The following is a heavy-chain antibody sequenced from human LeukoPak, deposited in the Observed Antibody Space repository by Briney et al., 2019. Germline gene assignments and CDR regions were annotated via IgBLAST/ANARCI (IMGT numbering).Heavy chain of an antibody. CDR2: ISGSGGST. V-gene: IGHV3-23*01. Sequence: PGGSLRLSCAASGFTFSSYAMSWVRQAPGKGLEWVSAISGSGGSTYYADSVKGRFTISRDNAKNSLYLQMNSLRAEDTAVYHCARDLFSSSIPAEYFQHWGQGTLVTVSS. CDR1: GFTFSSYA. D-gene: IGHD6-6*01. CDR3: ARDLFSSSIPAEYFQH. J-gene: IGHJ1*01.